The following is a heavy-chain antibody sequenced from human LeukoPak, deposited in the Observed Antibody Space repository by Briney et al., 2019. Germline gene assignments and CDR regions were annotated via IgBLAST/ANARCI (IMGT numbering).Heavy chain of an antibody. Sequence: GGSLRLSCTASGFSFNIYWMSWVRQTPGKGLEWVANIRQDGSEKYYVDSVKGRFTLSRDNAKNSLYLQMDSLRAEDTAVYYCARDGNCSGGSCYWRGWFDPWGQGTLVTVSS. CDR2: IRQDGSEK. V-gene: IGHV3-7*01. D-gene: IGHD2-15*01. CDR3: ARDGNCSGGSCYWRGWFDP. CDR1: GFSFNIYW. J-gene: IGHJ5*02.